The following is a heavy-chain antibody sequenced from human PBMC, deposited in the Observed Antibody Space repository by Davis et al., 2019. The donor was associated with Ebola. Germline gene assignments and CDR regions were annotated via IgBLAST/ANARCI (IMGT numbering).Heavy chain of an antibody. CDR2: IIPIFGTT. J-gene: IGHJ6*02. D-gene: IGHD2-2*01. CDR1: GDTFGGYA. V-gene: IGHV1-69*13. Sequence: SVKVSCKASGDTFGGYAISWVRQAPGQGLEWMGGIIPIFGTTNYAQKFQGRVTITADESTSTAYMELSSLRSEDTAVYYCAAAVVVPATNFYYCGMDVWGQGITVTVSS. CDR3: AAAVVVPATNFYYCGMDV.